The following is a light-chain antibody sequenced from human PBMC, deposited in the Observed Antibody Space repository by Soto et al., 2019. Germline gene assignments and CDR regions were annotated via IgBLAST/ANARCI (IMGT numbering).Light chain of an antibody. CDR1: QGISSY. CDR2: AES. V-gene: IGKV1-8*01. J-gene: IGKJ1*01. Sequence: ALRMTQSPSSLSASTGDSVTITCRASQGISSYLAWYQQKPGKAPKLLIYAESTLQSGVPSRLSGSGFGTELTLTISRLQPEDFATYYCLKHNSYSWTCGQGTKVDIK. CDR3: LKHNSYSWT.